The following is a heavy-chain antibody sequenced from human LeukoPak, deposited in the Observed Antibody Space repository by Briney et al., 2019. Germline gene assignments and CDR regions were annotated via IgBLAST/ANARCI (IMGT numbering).Heavy chain of an antibody. V-gene: IGHV3-20*04. CDR3: AREGIVGGADAFDI. CDR1: GFTFDDYG. D-gene: IGHD3-10*01. Sequence: GGSLRLPCAASGFTFDDYGMSWVRHAPGKGLEWVSGINWNGGSTVYADSVKGRFTISRDNAKNSLYLQMNSLRAEDTALYYCAREGIVGGADAFDIWGQGTMVTVSS. CDR2: INWNGGST. J-gene: IGHJ3*02.